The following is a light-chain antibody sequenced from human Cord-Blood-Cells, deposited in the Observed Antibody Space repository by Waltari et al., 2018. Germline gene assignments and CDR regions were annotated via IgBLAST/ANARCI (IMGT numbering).Light chain of an antibody. CDR2: EGS. CDR1: RSDVGSYNL. V-gene: IGLV2-23*03. CDR3: CSYAGSSTFVV. J-gene: IGLJ2*01. Sequence: QSALTQPASVSGSPGQSITISCTGTRSDVGSYNLVSWYQQHPGKAPKLMIYEGSKRPSGVSNRFSCSKSGNTASLTISGLQAEDEADYYCCSYAGSSTFVVFGGGTKLTVI.